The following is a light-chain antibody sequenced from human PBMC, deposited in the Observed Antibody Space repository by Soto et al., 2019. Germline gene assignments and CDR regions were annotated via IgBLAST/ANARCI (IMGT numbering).Light chain of an antibody. CDR3: QQYLGYPLG. V-gene: IGKV1-16*02. CDR1: QDISNY. J-gene: IGKJ2*03. Sequence: DIQMTQSPSSLSASIGEKVIITCRASQDISNYVVWFQQKPGKAPKTLSYSASSLVSGVPSKFSGHGSGTDFTLTISSLEPEDCGTYYCQQYLGYPLGFGQGTKVEIK. CDR2: SAS.